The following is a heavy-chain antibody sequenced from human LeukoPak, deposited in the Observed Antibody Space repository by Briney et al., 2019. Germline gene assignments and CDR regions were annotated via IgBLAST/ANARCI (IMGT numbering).Heavy chain of an antibody. V-gene: IGHV3-20*04. Sequence: GGSLRLSCAASGFTFSDYYMSWVRQAPGKGLKWVSGINWNGGSTGYADSVKGRFTISRDNAKNSLYLQMNSLRAEDTALYYCAKGRAYGVFDAFDVWGQGTMVTVSS. J-gene: IGHJ3*01. CDR3: AKGRAYGVFDAFDV. D-gene: IGHD5/OR15-5a*01. CDR1: GFTFSDYY. CDR2: INWNGGST.